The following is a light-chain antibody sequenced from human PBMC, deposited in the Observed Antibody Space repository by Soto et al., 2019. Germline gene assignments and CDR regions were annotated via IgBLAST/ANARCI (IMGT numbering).Light chain of an antibody. J-gene: IGKJ5*01. CDR2: GAS. CDR1: ENVRTF. V-gene: IGKV3D-15*01. Sequence: PGERATLSCRASENVRTFVDWYQQKPGQAPRLLIYGASNRASGISDRFSGSGSGTEFTLTISSLQSEDFAVYYCQQYNNWITFGQGTRLEIK. CDR3: QQYNNWIT.